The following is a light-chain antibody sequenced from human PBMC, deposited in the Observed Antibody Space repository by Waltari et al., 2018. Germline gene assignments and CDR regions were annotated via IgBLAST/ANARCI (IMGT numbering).Light chain of an antibody. CDR3: ATWDGSLSAVV. V-gene: IGLV1-51*01. J-gene: IGLJ2*01. CDR2: DNN. Sequence: SVLTQPPSVSAAPGQKVTISCSGSSSNIGNNYVSWYQHLPVTAPKLLLYDNNKRPSGIPDRFSGSKSGTSATLAITGLQTGDEGDYYCATWDGSLSAVVFGGGTKLTVL. CDR1: SSNIGNNY.